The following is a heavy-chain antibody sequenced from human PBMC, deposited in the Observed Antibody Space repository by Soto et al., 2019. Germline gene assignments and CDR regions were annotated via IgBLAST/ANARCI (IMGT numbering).Heavy chain of an antibody. V-gene: IGHV5-51*01. Sequence: GESLKISCKGSGYRFNTYWIGWVRQMPGKGLEWMGIVYPDDSGTRYSPSFQGHVTISADKSITTAYLQWSSLKASDSAKYYCVRQGYDSSGYFYPINSWGQGTLVTVSS. CDR1: GYRFNTYW. J-gene: IGHJ5*02. CDR2: VYPDDSGT. CDR3: VRQGYDSSGYFYPINS. D-gene: IGHD3-22*01.